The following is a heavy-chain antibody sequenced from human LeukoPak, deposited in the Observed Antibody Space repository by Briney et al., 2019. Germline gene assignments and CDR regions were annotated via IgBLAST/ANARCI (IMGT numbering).Heavy chain of an antibody. D-gene: IGHD2-2*01. Sequence: SETLSLTCTVSGGSISSCDYYWSWIRQPPGKGLEWIGYIYYSGSTYYNPSLKSRITISVDTSKNQFSLKLSSVTAADTAVYYCARGAFDCSSTSCYLYYYYMVVWGKGTTVTVSS. V-gene: IGHV4-30-4*08. CDR3: ARGAFDCSSTSCYLYYYYMVV. CDR2: IYYSGST. CDR1: GGSISSCDYY. J-gene: IGHJ6*03.